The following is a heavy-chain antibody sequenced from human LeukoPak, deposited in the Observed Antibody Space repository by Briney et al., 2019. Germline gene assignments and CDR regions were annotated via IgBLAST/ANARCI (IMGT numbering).Heavy chain of an antibody. J-gene: IGHJ6*02. CDR3: ARGRGYSYVNNGMDV. CDR1: GFTFSDYA. V-gene: IGHV3-23*01. D-gene: IGHD5-18*01. CDR2: VSGSGGST. Sequence: GGSLRLSCEVSGFTFSDYAMSWVRQAPGEGLEWVSAVSGSGGSTYYADSMKGRFTISRDNSRNTLYLQMNSLRAEDTAVYYCARGRGYSYVNNGMDVWGQGTTVTVSS.